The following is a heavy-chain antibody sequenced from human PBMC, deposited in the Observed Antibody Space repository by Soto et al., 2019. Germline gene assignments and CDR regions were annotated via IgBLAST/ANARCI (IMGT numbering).Heavy chain of an antibody. CDR3: ARDEGGGLSYDYYMDV. V-gene: IGHV4-31*03. CDR1: GGSISSGGYY. D-gene: IGHD1-26*01. J-gene: IGHJ6*03. CDR2: IYYSGST. Sequence: QVQLQESGPGLVKPSQTLSLTCTVSGGSISSGGYYWIWIRQHPGKGLEWIGYIYYSGSTYYNTSRKSRVTISVDTSKNQISLKLSSVTAADTAVYYCARDEGGGLSYDYYMDVWGKGTTVTVSS.